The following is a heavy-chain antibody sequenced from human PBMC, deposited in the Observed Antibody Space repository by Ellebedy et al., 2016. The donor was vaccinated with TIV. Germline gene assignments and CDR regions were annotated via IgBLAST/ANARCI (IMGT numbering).Heavy chain of an antibody. CDR3: ARAGDDYWYFDL. J-gene: IGHJ2*01. V-gene: IGHV1-3*01. CDR2: INAGNGNT. Sequence: ASVKVSCKASGYTFTSYAMHWVRQAPGQRLEWMGWINAGNGNTKYSQKFQGRVTITRNTSISTAYMELSSLRSEDTAVYYCARAGDDYWYFDLWGRGTLVTVSS. CDR1: GYTFTSYA. D-gene: IGHD7-27*01.